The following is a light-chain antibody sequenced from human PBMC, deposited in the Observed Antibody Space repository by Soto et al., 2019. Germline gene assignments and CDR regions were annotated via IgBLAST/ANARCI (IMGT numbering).Light chain of an antibody. J-gene: IGKJ5*01. CDR1: QSVSSY. V-gene: IGKV3-11*01. CDR3: QQRSSWIT. Sequence: EIVLTQSPATLSLSPGDRAALSCRASQSVSSYLAWYQQKPGQAPRLLTYDASNRATGLPARFRGSGSGTDFTLSISSLEPEDFAVYYCQQRSSWITFGQGTRLEIK. CDR2: DAS.